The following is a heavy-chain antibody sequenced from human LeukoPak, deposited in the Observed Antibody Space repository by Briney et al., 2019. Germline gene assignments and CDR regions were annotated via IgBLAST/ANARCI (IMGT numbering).Heavy chain of an antibody. CDR1: GFAFSSHG. Sequence: GGSLRLSCAASGFAFSSHGMHWVRQPPGKGLEWVAVISYDENNKYYADSVKGRFTISRDNSKTTLYLQMNSLRIEDTAVYYCAKAHCSSTSCYPNYYYYYGMDVWGQGTTVTVSS. CDR2: ISYDENNK. J-gene: IGHJ6*02. D-gene: IGHD2-2*01. CDR3: AKAHCSSTSCYPNYYYYYGMDV. V-gene: IGHV3-30*18.